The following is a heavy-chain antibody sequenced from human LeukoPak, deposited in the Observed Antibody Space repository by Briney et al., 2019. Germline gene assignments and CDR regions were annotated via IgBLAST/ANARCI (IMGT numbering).Heavy chain of an antibody. CDR2: IYSGGST. J-gene: IGHJ3*02. D-gene: IGHD3-22*01. V-gene: IGHV3-66*01. Sequence: GGSLRLSCAASGFTVSSNYMSWVRQAPGKGLEWVSVIYSGGSTYYADSVKGRFTISRDNSKNTLYLQMNSLRAEDTAVYYCAKHSTGSDAFDIWGQGTMVTVSS. CDR1: GFTVSSNY. CDR3: AKHSTGSDAFDI.